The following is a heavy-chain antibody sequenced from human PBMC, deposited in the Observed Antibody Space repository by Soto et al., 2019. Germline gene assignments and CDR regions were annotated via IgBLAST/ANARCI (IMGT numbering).Heavy chain of an antibody. CDR2: IYYSGST. V-gene: IGHV4-39*01. D-gene: IGHD3-16*02. CDR3: ASLIYDYIWGSYRPNWFDS. CDR1: GGSISSSSYY. J-gene: IGHJ5*01. Sequence: SETLSLTCTVSGGSISSSSYYWGWIRQPPGKGLEWIGSIYYSGSTYYNPSLKSRVTISVDTSKNQFSLKLSSVTAADTAVYYCASLIYDYIWGSYRPNWFDSWGQGTLVTVSS.